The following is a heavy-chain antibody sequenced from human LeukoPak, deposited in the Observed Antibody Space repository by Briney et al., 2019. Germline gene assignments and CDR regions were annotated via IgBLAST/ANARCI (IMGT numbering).Heavy chain of an antibody. V-gene: IGHV4-39*07. J-gene: IGHJ6*03. Sequence: SETLSLTCTDSGGSISSSSYYWGWIRQPPGKGLEWIGRIYYSGSTYYNPSLKSRVTISVDTSKNQFSLKLSSVTAADTAVYYCARDEGYSYGYGYYYYMDVWGQGTLVTVSS. CDR2: IYYSGST. CDR1: GGSISSSSYY. CDR3: ARDEGYSYGYGYYYYMDV. D-gene: IGHD5-18*01.